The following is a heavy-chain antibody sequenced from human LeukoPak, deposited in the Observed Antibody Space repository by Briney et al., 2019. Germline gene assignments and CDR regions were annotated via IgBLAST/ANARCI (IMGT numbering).Heavy chain of an antibody. J-gene: IGHJ5*02. CDR3: ARDPDSGDAYNWFDP. CDR2: INQYGTEK. V-gene: IGHV3-7*01. D-gene: IGHD4-17*01. CDR1: GLSFSDYW. Sequence: GGSLILSCVASGLSFSDYWVSWVRQTPGKGLEWLANINQYGTEKYYADSMKGRFTISRDNAKNSLYLQMNSLRVEDSGVYYCARDPDSGDAYNWFDPWGQGTQVTVSS.